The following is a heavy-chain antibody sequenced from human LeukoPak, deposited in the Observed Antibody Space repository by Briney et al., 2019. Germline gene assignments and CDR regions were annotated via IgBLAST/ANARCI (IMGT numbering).Heavy chain of an antibody. J-gene: IGHJ4*02. CDR1: GFTFSSYA. V-gene: IGHV3-23*01. Sequence: PGGSLRLSCAASGFTFSSYAMSWVRQAPGKGLEWVSAISGSGGSTYYADSVKGRFTISSDNSKNTLYLQMNSLRAEDTAVYYCAKTLDIVVVVAAWVYFDYWGQGTLVTVSS. D-gene: IGHD2-15*01. CDR3: AKTLDIVVVVAAWVYFDY. CDR2: ISGSGGST.